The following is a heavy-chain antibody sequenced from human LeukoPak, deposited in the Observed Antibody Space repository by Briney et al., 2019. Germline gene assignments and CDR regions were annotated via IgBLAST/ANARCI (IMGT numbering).Heavy chain of an antibody. D-gene: IGHD2-15*01. Sequence: TGGSLRLSCAASGFTFDDYAMHWVRQAPGKGLEWVSGISWNSGSTAYADSVKDRFTISRDNAKNSLYLQMNSLRAEDMALYYCAKDVSLGYCSGGSCSAHFDYWGQGTLVTVSS. CDR1: GFTFDDYA. V-gene: IGHV3-9*03. J-gene: IGHJ4*02. CDR3: AKDVSLGYCSGGSCSAHFDY. CDR2: ISWNSGST.